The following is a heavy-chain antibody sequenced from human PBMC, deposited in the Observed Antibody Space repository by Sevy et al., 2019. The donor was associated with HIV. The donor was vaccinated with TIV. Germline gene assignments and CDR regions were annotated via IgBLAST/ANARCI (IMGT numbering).Heavy chain of an antibody. Sequence: SETLSLTCAVSGYSISSDYYWGWIRQPPGKGLELIGSIYHSGYSYYKPSLKSRVTISVDTSKNQFSLKLSSVTAADTAVYYCARAIGTQVAGLYYFDYWGQGTLVTVSS. D-gene: IGHD6-19*01. CDR3: ARAIGTQVAGLYYFDY. CDR1: GYSISSDYY. V-gene: IGHV4-38-2*01. CDR2: IYHSGYS. J-gene: IGHJ4*02.